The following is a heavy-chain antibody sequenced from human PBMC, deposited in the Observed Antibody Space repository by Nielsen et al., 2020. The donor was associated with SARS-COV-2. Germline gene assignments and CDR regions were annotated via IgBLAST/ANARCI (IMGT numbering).Heavy chain of an antibody. J-gene: IGHJ6*02. Sequence: ASVKVSCKASGYTFTGYYMHWVRQAPGQGLEWMGWINPNSGGTNYAEKFQGRVTMTRDTSISTAYMELSRLTSDDTAVYYCARDDFSQTTAPFYYYYYGMDVWGQGTTVTVSS. V-gene: IGHV1-2*02. CDR2: INPNSGGT. D-gene: IGHD4-17*01. CDR1: GYTFTGYY. CDR3: ARDDFSQTTAPFYYYYYGMDV.